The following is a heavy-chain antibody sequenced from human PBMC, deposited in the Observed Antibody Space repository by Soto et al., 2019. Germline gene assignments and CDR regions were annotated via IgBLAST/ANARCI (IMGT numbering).Heavy chain of an antibody. CDR2: IYYNDDR. D-gene: IGHD5-12*01. Sequence: SGPTLVNPTHTLTLTCTFSGFSFTTAGVAVGWIRQTPGGALEWLTLIYYNDDRRFSPSLKTRLTITGDTSKNQVVLSLTNVDPGDTATYFCAHSDGGYEIIYFDFWGQGIPVTVSS. V-gene: IGHV2-5*01. CDR1: GFSFTTAGVA. CDR3: AHSDGGYEIIYFDF. J-gene: IGHJ4*02.